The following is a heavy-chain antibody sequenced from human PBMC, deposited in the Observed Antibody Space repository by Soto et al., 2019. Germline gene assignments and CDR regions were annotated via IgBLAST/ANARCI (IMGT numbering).Heavy chain of an antibody. CDR3: ARMESFGSLNWFDP. J-gene: IGHJ5*02. CDR2: MNPGSGDT. Sequence: ASVKVSCKASGYTFTNNDVSWVRQATGQGLEWMGWMNPGSGDTGYAQKFQGRVTMTRDTSIATAYMELNSLTSEDTAIYYCARMESFGSLNWFDPWGQGTLVTASS. V-gene: IGHV1-8*02. D-gene: IGHD5-18*01. CDR1: GYTFTNND.